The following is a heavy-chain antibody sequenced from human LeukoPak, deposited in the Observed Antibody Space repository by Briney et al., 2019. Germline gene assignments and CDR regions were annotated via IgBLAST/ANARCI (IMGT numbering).Heavy chain of an antibody. CDR3: ARDGTYCSSTSCRLNYYYMDV. V-gene: IGHV3-20*04. J-gene: IGHJ6*03. CDR1: GFTFDDYG. D-gene: IGHD2-2*01. Sequence: GGSLRLSCAASGFTFDDYGMSWVRQAPGKGLEWVSGINWNGGGTGYADSVKGRFTISRDNAKNSLYLQMNSLRAEDTALYYCARDGTYCSSTSCRLNYYYMDVWGKGTTVTVSS. CDR2: INWNGGGT.